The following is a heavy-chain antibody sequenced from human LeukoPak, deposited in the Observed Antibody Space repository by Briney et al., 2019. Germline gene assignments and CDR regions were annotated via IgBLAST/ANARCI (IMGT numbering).Heavy chain of an antibody. CDR3: ARERKYGDNSDAFDI. V-gene: IGHV3-21*01. J-gene: IGHJ3*02. Sequence: PGGSLRLSCAASGFTFISYRMNWVRQAPGKGLEWVSYISSSSSYIYYADSVKGRFTISRDNAKNSLYLQMNSLRAEDTAVYYCARERKYGDNSDAFDIWGQGIMITVSS. CDR1: GFTFISYR. CDR2: ISSSSSYI. D-gene: IGHD4-23*01.